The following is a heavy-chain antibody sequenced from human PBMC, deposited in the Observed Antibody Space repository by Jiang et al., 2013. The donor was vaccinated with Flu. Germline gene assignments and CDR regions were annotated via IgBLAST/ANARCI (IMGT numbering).Heavy chain of an antibody. D-gene: IGHD4-17*01. CDR1: SSYA. CDR2: ISASGGNT. CDR3: AKDGTGDYVQNFDL. V-gene: IGHV3-23*01. J-gene: IGHJ2*01. Sequence: SSYAMSWVRQAPGKGLEWVSSISASGGNTWHADSVKGRFTISRDNSKNTLYLQMHSLRAEDTAVYYCAKDGTGDYVQNFDLWGRGTLVIVSS.